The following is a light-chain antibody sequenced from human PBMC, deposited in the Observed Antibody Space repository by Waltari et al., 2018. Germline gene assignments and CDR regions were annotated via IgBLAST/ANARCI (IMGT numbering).Light chain of an antibody. Sequence: DIQMPQSPSSLSASVGDRVTITCRASQGISSYLAWYQQKPGKAPKFLIYKASTLQSGVPSRFSGSGSGTDFTLTISSLQPEDFATYDCQQYNSIPLTFGGGTKVEI. J-gene: IGKJ4*01. CDR3: QQYNSIPLT. CDR2: KAS. CDR1: QGISSY. V-gene: IGKV1-16*01.